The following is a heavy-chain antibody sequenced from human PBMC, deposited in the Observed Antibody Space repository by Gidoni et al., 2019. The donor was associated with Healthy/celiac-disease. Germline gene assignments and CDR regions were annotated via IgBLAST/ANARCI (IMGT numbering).Heavy chain of an antibody. Sequence: EVQLLESGGGLVQPGGSLRLSCAASGFTFSSYAMSWVRQAPGKGLEWVSAISGSGGSTYYADSVKGRFTISRDNSKNTLYLQMNSLRAEDTAVYYCAKDSPLSNYDFWSGNSYNWFDPWGQGTLVTVSS. CDR3: AKDSPLSNYDFWSGNSYNWFDP. J-gene: IGHJ5*02. V-gene: IGHV3-23*01. CDR2: ISGSGGST. CDR1: GFTFSSYA. D-gene: IGHD3-3*01.